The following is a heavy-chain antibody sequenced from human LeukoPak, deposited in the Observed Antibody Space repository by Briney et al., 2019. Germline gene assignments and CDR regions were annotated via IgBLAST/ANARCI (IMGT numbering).Heavy chain of an antibody. CDR3: ARDVRDFWSGYVRPGTFDP. CDR1: GYTFTSYG. Sequence: ASEKVSCKASGYTFTSYGISWVRQAPGQGLEWMGWISAYNGNTNYAQKRQGRVTMTTDTSTSTAYMELRSLRSDDTAVYYCARDVRDFWSGYVRPGTFDPWGQGTLVTVSS. V-gene: IGHV1-18*01. CDR2: ISAYNGNT. D-gene: IGHD3-3*01. J-gene: IGHJ5*02.